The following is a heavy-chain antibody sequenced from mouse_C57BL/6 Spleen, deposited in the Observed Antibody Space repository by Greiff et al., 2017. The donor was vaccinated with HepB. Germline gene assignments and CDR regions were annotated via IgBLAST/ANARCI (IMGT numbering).Heavy chain of an antibody. CDR1: GFSLTSYG. D-gene: IGHD2-1*01. Sequence: QVQLKESGPGLVQPSPSLSITCTVSGFSLTSYGVHWVRQSPGKGLEWLGVIWSGGSTDYNAAFISRLSISKDNSKSQVFFKMNSLQADDTAIYYWARREGNYDYFDYWGQGTTLTVSS. CDR2: IWSGGST. CDR3: ARREGNYDYFDY. V-gene: IGHV2-2*01. J-gene: IGHJ2*01.